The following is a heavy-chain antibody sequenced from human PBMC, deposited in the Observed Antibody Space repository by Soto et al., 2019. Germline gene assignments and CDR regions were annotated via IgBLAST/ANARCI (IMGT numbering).Heavy chain of an antibody. J-gene: IGHJ4*02. V-gene: IGHV1-2*04. CDR2: INPKSGVT. CDR1: GYTFSDYF. D-gene: IGHD3-22*01. Sequence: ASVKVSCTASGYTFSDYFVHWVRQAPGQGLEWMGWINPKSGVTNYVQKFQGWVTMTRDTSISTAYMDLSRLTSDDTAVYYCARSVYYHAPRSIYFDYWGQGSLVTVSS. CDR3: ARSVYYHAPRSIYFDY.